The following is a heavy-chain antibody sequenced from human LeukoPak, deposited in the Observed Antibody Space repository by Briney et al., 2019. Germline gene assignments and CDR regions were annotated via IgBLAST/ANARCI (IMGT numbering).Heavy chain of an antibody. CDR3: ARVSGRLERQSDLDY. CDR2: ISGDSTYI. J-gene: IGHJ4*02. Sequence: GGSLRLSCAASGFTFASYSMNWVRQAPGKGLEWVSSISGDSTYIYNAGSVKGRFTISRDNAQASLYLQMISQRADDTAVYYCARVSGRLERQSDLDYWGQGTLVIVSS. V-gene: IGHV3-21*01. D-gene: IGHD1-1*01. CDR1: GFTFASYS.